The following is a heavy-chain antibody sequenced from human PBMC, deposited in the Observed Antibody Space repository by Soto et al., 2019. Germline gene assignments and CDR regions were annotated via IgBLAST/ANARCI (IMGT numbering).Heavy chain of an antibody. CDR2: IYYSGST. Sequence: QLQLQESGPGLVKPSETLSLTCTVSGGSISSSSYYWGWIRQPPGKGLEWIGSIYYSGSTYYNPALKSRVTISVDTSKNQFSLKLSSVTAADTAVYYCARPLAHYDYVGGIHSGGNWFDPWGQGTLVTVSS. V-gene: IGHV4-39*01. D-gene: IGHD3-16*01. J-gene: IGHJ5*02. CDR3: ARPLAHYDYVGGIHSGGNWFDP. CDR1: GGSISSSSYY.